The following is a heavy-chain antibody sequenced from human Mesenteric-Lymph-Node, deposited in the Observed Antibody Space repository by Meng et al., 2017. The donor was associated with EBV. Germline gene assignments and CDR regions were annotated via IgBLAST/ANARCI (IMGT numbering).Heavy chain of an antibody. V-gene: IGHV4-39*07. CDR2: IYYSGST. CDR1: GGFISSSSYY. CDR3: ARDRGIAAADY. J-gene: IGHJ4*02. D-gene: IGHD6-13*01. Sequence: HLHLQESGPGLVEPSETLSLPCTVSGGFISSSSYYWGWIRQPPGKGLEWIGSIYYSGSTYYNPSLKSRVTISVDTSKNQFSLKLSSVTAADTAVYYCARDRGIAAADYWGQGTLVTRLL.